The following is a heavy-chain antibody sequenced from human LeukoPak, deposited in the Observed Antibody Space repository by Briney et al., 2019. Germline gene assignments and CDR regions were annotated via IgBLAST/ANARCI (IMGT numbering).Heavy chain of an antibody. CDR3: AKDSDYYYYMDV. CDR2: ISGSGGST. Sequence: GGSLRLSCAASGFTFSSYAMTWVRQAPGKGLEWFSTISGSGGSTYYADSVKGRFTISRDNSKNTLSLQMNSLRAEDTAVYYCAKDSDYYYYMDVWGKGTTVTVSS. CDR1: GFTFSSYA. V-gene: IGHV3-23*01. J-gene: IGHJ6*03.